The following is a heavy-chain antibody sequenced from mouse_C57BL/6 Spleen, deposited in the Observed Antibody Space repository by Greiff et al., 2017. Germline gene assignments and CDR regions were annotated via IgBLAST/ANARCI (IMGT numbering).Heavy chain of an antibody. CDR3: ARGLRLPNYFDY. J-gene: IGHJ2*01. CDR1: GYAFSSYW. D-gene: IGHD3-2*02. CDR2: IYPGDGDT. Sequence: QVQLQQSGAELVKPGASVKISCKASGYAFSSYWMNWVKQRPGQGLEWIGQIYPGDGDTNYNGKFKGKATLTADKSSSTAYMQLSSLTSEDSAVYFCARGLRLPNYFDYWGQGTTLTVSS. V-gene: IGHV1-80*01.